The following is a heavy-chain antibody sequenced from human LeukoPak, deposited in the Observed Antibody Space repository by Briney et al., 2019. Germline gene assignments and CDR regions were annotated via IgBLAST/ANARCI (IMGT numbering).Heavy chain of an antibody. V-gene: IGHV4-34*01. J-gene: IGHJ4*02. CDR1: GGSFSGYY. CDR3: ASLTGTVHDY. Sequence: SETLSLTCAVYGGSFSGYYRSWIRQPPGKGLEWIGEINHSGSTNYNPSLKSRVTISVDTSKNQFSLKLSSVTAADTAVYYCASLTGTVHDYWGQGTLVTVSS. CDR2: INHSGST. D-gene: IGHD3-9*01.